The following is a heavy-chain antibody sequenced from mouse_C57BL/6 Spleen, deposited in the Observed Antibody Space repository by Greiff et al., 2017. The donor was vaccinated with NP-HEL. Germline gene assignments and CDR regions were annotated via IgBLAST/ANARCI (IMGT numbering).Heavy chain of an antibody. CDR3: TRWGSNYVAWFAY. D-gene: IGHD2-5*01. CDR1: GYTFTDYE. CDR2: IDPETGGT. V-gene: IGHV1-15*01. Sequence: QVQLQQSGAELVRPGASVTLSCKASGYTFTDYEMHWVKQTPVHGLEWIGAIDPETGGTAYNQKFKGKAILTADKSSSTAYMELRSLTSEDSAVYYCTRWGSNYVAWFAYWGQGTLVTVSA. J-gene: IGHJ3*01.